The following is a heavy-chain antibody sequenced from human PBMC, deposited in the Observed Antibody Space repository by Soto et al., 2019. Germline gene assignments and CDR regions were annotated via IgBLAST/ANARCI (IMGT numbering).Heavy chain of an antibody. CDR2: IYYSGST. CDR1: GGSISSGDYY. CDR3: ARVADCSGGRCYCSVDY. V-gene: IGHV4-30-4*01. J-gene: IGHJ4*02. Sequence: QVQLQESGPGLVKPSQTLSLTCTVSGGSISSGDYYWSWIRQSPGKGLEWIGYIYYSGSTYYNPSLKSRVTTSVDTSKNQFSLKLSSVTAADTAVYYCARVADCSGGRCYCSVDYWGQGTLVTVSS. D-gene: IGHD2-15*01.